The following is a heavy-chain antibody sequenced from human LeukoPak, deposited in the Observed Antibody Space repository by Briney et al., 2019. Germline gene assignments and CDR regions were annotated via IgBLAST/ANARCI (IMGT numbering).Heavy chain of an antibody. CDR3: ASIAVAADFDY. D-gene: IGHD6-19*01. CDR1: GYTFTSYG. V-gene: IGHV1-18*01. Sequence: GASVKVSCEASGYTFTSYGISWVRQAPGRGLEWMGWISAYNGNTNYAQKLQGRVTMTTDTSTSTAYMELRSLRSDDTAVYYCASIAVAADFDYWGQGTLVTVSS. J-gene: IGHJ4*02. CDR2: ISAYNGNT.